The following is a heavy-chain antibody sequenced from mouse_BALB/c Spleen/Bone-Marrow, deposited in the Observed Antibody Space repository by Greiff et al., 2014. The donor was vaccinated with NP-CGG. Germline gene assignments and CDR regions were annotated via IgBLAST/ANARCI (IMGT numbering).Heavy chain of an antibody. CDR1: DYTFTSYW. CDR3: ARRATTVVATDY. V-gene: IGHV1S81*02. D-gene: IGHD1-1*01. J-gene: IGHJ2*01. Sequence: QVQLQQPGAELVKPGASVKLSCKASDYTFTSYWMHWVKQRPGQGLEWIGEINPSNGRTNYNEKFKSKATLTVDKSSSTAYMQLSSLTSEDSAVYYCARRATTVVATDYWGQGTTLTVSS. CDR2: INPSNGRT.